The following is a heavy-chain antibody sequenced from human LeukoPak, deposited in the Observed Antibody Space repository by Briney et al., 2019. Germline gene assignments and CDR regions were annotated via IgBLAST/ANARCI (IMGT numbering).Heavy chain of an antibody. J-gene: IGHJ6*02. V-gene: IGHV4-34*01. CDR3: ARRSDGYNLGYYYYGMDV. CDR2: INHSGST. Sequence: PSETLSLTCAVYGGSFSGYYWSWIRQPPGKGLEWIGEINHSGSTNYNPSLKSRVTISVDTSKNQFSLKLSSVTAADTAVYYCARRSDGYNLGYYYYGMDVWGQGTTVTVSS. D-gene: IGHD5-24*01. CDR1: GGSFSGYY.